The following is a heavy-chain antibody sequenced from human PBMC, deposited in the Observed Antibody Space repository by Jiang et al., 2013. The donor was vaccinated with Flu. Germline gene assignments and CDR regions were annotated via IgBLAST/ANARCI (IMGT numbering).Heavy chain of an antibody. CDR2: IIPIFGTA. V-gene: IGHV1-69*06. CDR3: ASIWPYGLEMATTAQGYFDL. D-gene: IGHD5-24*01. J-gene: IGHJ2*01. Sequence: WVRQAPGQGLEWMGGIIPIFGTANYAQKFQGRVTITADKSTSTAYMELSSLRSEDTAVYYCASIWPYGLEMATTAQGYFDLWGRGTLVTVSS.